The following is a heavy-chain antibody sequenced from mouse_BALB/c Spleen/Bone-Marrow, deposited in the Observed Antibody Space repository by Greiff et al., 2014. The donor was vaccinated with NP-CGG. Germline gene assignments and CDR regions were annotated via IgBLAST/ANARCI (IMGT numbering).Heavy chain of an antibody. V-gene: IGHV14-3*02. J-gene: IGHJ1*01. CDR2: IDPANGNT. CDR3: ASYRYGWYFDV. D-gene: IGHD2-14*01. CDR1: GFNIKDTY. Sequence: DVQLQESGAELVKPGASVKLSCTASGFNIKDTYMHWVKQRPEQGLEWIGRIDPANGNTKYDPKFQGKATITADTSSNTAYLQLSSLTSEDTAVYYCASYRYGWYFDVWSAGTTVTVSS.